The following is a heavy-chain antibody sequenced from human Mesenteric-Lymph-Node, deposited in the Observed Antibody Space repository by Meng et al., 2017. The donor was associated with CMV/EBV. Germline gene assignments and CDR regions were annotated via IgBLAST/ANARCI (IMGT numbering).Heavy chain of an antibody. CDR3: ARGGDLNV. CDR1: GFTFSHYY. V-gene: IGHV3-11*01. J-gene: IGHJ6*02. D-gene: IGHD7-27*01. Sequence: GESLKISCAASGFTFSHYYMSWVRRAPGKALEWVAYIDTSAYILYTADSVKGRFTISRDNGKSALYLQMNSLRVDDTAVYYCARGGDLNVWGQGTTVTVS. CDR2: IDTSAYIL.